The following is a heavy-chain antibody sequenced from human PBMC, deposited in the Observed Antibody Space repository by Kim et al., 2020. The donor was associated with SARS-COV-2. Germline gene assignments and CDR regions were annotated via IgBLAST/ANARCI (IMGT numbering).Heavy chain of an antibody. V-gene: IGHV3-33*01. CDR3: AREDYGGNPDYFYDMDV. CDR2: IWYDGSGK. D-gene: IGHD2-15*01. Sequence: GGSLRLSCAASGFVFSSYGMHWVRQAPGKGLEWVAVIWYDGSGKYYSDSVKGRFTISRDNPKNTLFLQMNSVRAEDTAVYYCAREDYGGNPDYFYDMDVWGQGTTVTVSS. J-gene: IGHJ6*02. CDR1: GFVFSSYG.